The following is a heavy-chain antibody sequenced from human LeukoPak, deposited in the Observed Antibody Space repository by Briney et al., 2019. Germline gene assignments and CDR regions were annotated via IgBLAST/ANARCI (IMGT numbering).Heavy chain of an antibody. CDR2: IYYSGST. D-gene: IGHD6-13*01. Sequence: SETLSLTCTVSGGSISSSSYYWGWIRQPPGKGLEWIGSIYYSGSTYYNPSLKSRVTISVDTSKNQFSLKLSSVTAADTAVYYCARVLGSSWSYYYYMDVWGKGTTVTVSS. CDR3: ARVLGSSWSYYYYMDV. J-gene: IGHJ6*03. CDR1: GGSISSSSYY. V-gene: IGHV4-39*01.